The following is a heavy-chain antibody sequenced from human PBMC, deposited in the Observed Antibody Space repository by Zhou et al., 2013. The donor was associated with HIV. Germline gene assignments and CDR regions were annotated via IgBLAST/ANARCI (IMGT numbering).Heavy chain of an antibody. J-gene: IGHJ4*02. CDR1: GGTFSSYA. D-gene: IGHD3-3*01. CDR3: ARGRGTIFGVVEYYIDY. Sequence: QVQLVQSGAEVKKPGSSVKVSCKASGGTFSSYAISWVRQAPGQGLEWMGWISAYNGDTNYAQKLQGRVTMTTDTSTRTVYMELRSLRSDDTAVYYCARGRGTIFGVVEYYIDYWGQGTLVTVSS. CDR2: ISAYNGDT. V-gene: IGHV1-18*01.